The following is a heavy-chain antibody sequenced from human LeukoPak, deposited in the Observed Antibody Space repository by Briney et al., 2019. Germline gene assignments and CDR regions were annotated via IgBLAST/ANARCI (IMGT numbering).Heavy chain of an antibody. Sequence: GGSLRLSCAASGFTFSSYAMSWVRQAPGKGLEWVSAISGSGGSTYYADSVKGRFTISRDNSKNTLYLQMNSLRAEDTAVYYCASRKYYYDSSGYYDYWGKGTTVTVSS. CDR2: ISGSGGST. CDR3: ASRKYYYDSSGYYDY. V-gene: IGHV3-23*01. J-gene: IGHJ6*04. D-gene: IGHD3-22*01. CDR1: GFTFSSYA.